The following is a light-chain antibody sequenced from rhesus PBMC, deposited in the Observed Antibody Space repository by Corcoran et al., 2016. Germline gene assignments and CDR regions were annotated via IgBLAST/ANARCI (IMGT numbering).Light chain of an antibody. CDR1: QGINRE. V-gene: IGKV1-94*01. J-gene: IGKJ1*01. CDR3: LQDYTTPWT. CDR2: LAS. Sequence: DIQMTQSPSSLSASVGDRVTVTCRASQGINRELSWYQQKLGKAPTLLIYLASSLQTGVSSRFTGSGSGTDFTLTISNLQPEDVATYYCLQDYTTPWTFGQGTKVEIK.